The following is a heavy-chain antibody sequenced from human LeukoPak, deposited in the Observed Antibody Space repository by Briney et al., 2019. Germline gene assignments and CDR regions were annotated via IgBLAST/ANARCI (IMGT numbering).Heavy chain of an antibody. CDR2: ISYDGSNK. D-gene: IGHD3-22*01. V-gene: IGHV3-30-3*01. J-gene: IGHJ4*02. CDR3: ARDASEYYYDSSGLDY. Sequence: GGSLRLSCAASGFTFSSYAMHWVRQAPGKGLEWVAVISYDGSNKYYADSVKGRFTISRDNSKNTLYLQMNSLRAEDTAVYYCARDASEYYYDSSGLDYWGRGALVTVSS. CDR1: GFTFSSYA.